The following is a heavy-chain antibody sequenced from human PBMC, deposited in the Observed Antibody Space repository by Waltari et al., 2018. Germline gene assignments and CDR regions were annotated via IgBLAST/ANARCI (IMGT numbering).Heavy chain of an antibody. D-gene: IGHD3-10*01. Sequence: QVQLQQWGAGLLKPSETLSLTCAVYGGSFSGYYWSWIRQPPGKGLEWIGEINHSGSTNYNPSLKSRVTISVDTSKNQFSLKLSSVTAADTAVYYCARGRYYYGSGDFDYWGQGTLVTVSS. V-gene: IGHV4-34*01. J-gene: IGHJ4*02. CDR3: ARGRYYYGSGDFDY. CDR1: GGSFSGYY. CDR2: INHSGST.